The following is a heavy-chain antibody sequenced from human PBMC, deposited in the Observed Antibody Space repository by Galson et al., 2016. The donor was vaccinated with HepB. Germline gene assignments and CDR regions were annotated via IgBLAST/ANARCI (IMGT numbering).Heavy chain of an antibody. CDR1: GGTCSNAT. CDR3: ATQRVGLVIMSH. CDR2: IFATAGAT. D-gene: IGHD3/OR15-3a*01. V-gene: IGHV1-69*13. J-gene: IGHJ4*02. Sequence: SVKVSCKDSGGTCSNATNTWARQGPGQGPEWMGGIFATAGATKYAQKFQVRATITADLSANTTYMELSGLRSEYTAVYYCATQRVGLVIMSHWGQGTLVTVSS.